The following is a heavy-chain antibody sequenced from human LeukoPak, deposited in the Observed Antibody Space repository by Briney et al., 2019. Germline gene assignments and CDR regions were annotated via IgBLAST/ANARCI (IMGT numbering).Heavy chain of an antibody. J-gene: IGHJ4*02. CDR3: DCSNTNCYAAGDY. D-gene: IGHD2-2*01. V-gene: IGHV3-23*01. CDR2: MSADSATT. CDR1: GFNFGSYS. Sequence: GGSLRLSCAASGFNFGSYSMTWVRQAPGKGLEWVSVMSADSATTFYADSVKGRFTISRDNSKNTLYLQMNSLRAEDTAVYYCDCSNTNCYAAGDYWGQGTLVTVSS.